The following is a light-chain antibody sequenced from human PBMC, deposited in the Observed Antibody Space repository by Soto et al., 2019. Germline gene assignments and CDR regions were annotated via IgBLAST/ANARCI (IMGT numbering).Light chain of an antibody. CDR1: RSNIGSNT. J-gene: IGLJ1*01. V-gene: IGLV1-44*01. Sequence: QSVLTQPPSASGTPGQRVTISCSGSRSNIGSNTVNWYQQLPGTAPKLLIYTNDQRPSGVPDRFSGSKSGTSASLAISGLQFEDEADYHCSSWDDNLDAEVFGAGTKVTVL. CDR3: SSWDDNLDAEV. CDR2: TND.